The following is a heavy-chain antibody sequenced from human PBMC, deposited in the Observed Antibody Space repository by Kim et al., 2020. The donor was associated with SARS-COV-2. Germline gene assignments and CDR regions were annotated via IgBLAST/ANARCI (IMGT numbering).Heavy chain of an antibody. V-gene: IGHV5-10-1*01. CDR3: ARQGYDILTGYYLPYYYYGRDV. Sequence: GESLKISCKGSGYSFTSYWISWVRQMPGKGLEWMGRIDPSDSYTNYSPSFQGHVTISADKSISTAYLQWSSLKASDTAMYYCARQGYDILTGYYLPYYYYGRDVWGQGTTVTVSS. J-gene: IGHJ6*02. D-gene: IGHD3-9*01. CDR2: IDPSDSYT. CDR1: GYSFTSYW.